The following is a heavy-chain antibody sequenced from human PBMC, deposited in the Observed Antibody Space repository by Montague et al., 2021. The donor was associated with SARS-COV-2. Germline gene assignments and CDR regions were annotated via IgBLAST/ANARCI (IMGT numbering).Heavy chain of an antibody. CDR3: ARLRSGYTIGHFDY. D-gene: IGHD3-3*01. Sequence: SLRLSCAASGFTFSGYEMNWVRQAPGKGLEWVSYISSSDSTIYYADSVKGRFTISRDNAKNSLYLQMDSLRVEDTAVYYCARLRSGYTIGHFDYWGQGTLVTVSS. CDR2: ISSSDSTI. V-gene: IGHV3-48*03. CDR1: GFTFSGYE. J-gene: IGHJ4*02.